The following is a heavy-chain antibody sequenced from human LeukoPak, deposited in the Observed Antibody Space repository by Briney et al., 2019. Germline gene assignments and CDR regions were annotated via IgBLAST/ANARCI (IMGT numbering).Heavy chain of an antibody. CDR1: GGSISSSSYY. CDR2: VYYRGSP. J-gene: IGHJ6*02. CDR3: ARISAAGSFYYFYGMDV. D-gene: IGHD6-13*01. Sequence: PSETLSLTCTVSGGSISSSSYYWSWIRQSPGKGLEWIGYVYYRGSPNYNPSLKSRVTISLDTSKNRISLKLSSVTPADTAVYYCARISAAGSFYYFYGMDVWGQGTTVTVSS. V-gene: IGHV4-61*01.